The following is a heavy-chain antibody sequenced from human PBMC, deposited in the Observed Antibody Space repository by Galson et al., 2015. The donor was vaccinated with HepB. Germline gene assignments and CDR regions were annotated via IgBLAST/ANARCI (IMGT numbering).Heavy chain of an antibody. CDR3: ARGGIQLWFQFDY. V-gene: IGHV3-30*04. CDR1: GFTFSSYA. CDR2: ISYDGSNK. J-gene: IGHJ4*02. Sequence: SLRLSCAASGFTFSSYAMHWVRQAPGKGLEWVAVISYDGSNKYYADSVKGRFTISRDNSKNTLYLQMNSLRAEDTAVYYCARGGIQLWFQFDYWGQGTLVTVSS. D-gene: IGHD5-18*01.